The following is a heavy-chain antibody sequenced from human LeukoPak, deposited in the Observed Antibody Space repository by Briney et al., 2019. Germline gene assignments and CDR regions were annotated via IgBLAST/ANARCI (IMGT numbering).Heavy chain of an antibody. CDR2: IYTSGST. V-gene: IGHV4-61*02. Sequence: PSETLSLTCTVSGGSISSGSYYWSWIRQPAGKGLEWIGRIYTSGSTNYNPSLKSRVTISVDTSKNQFSLKLSSVTAADTAVYYCARGIQLWLPLHFDYWGQGTLVTVSS. D-gene: IGHD5-18*01. CDR3: ARGIQLWLPLHFDY. J-gene: IGHJ4*02. CDR1: GGSISSGSYY.